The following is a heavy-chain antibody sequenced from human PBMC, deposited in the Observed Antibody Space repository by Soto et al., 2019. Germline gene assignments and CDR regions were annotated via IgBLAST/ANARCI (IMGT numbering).Heavy chain of an antibody. D-gene: IGHD6-13*01. CDR2: VNWNSRSI. CDR3: AKGHGGRSWDGGIDY. V-gene: IGHV3-9*01. Sequence: EVQLVESGGGLVQPGRSLRLSCAASGFTFDDHAMHWVRQAPGKGLEWVSGVNWNSRSIDYADSVKGRITISRDNAKNALYLQMNRLRPEDRALYSGAKGHGGRSWDGGIDYWGQGTLVTVSS. J-gene: IGHJ4*02. CDR1: GFTFDDHA.